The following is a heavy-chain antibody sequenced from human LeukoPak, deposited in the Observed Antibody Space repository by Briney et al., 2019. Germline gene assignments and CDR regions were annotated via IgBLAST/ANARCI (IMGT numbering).Heavy chain of an antibody. V-gene: IGHV3-33*01. CDR3: GRAGYCSGGSCYGVDY. CDR1: GFTSSSYG. CDR2: IRYDGSNK. D-gene: IGHD2-15*01. Sequence: GGSLRLSCAASGFTSSSYGMHWVRQAPGKGLEWVAVIRYDGSNKYYADSVKGRFTISRDNSKNTLYLQMNSLRAEDTAVYYCGRAGYCSGGSCYGVDYWGQGTLVTVSS. J-gene: IGHJ4*02.